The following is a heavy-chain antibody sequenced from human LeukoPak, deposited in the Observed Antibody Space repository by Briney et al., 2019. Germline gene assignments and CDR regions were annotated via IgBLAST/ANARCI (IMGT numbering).Heavy chain of an antibody. Sequence: PGGSLRLSCAASGFTFSNYVMTWVRQAPGKGLEWVSGISGSGGSTYYADSVKGRFTISRDNSKNTLYLQMNSLRAEDTAVYYCAKDLGHCGGDCYSGSDYRGQGTLVTVPS. CDR3: AKDLGHCGGDCYSGSDY. CDR1: GFTFSNYV. J-gene: IGHJ4*02. D-gene: IGHD2-21*02. V-gene: IGHV3-23*01. CDR2: ISGSGGST.